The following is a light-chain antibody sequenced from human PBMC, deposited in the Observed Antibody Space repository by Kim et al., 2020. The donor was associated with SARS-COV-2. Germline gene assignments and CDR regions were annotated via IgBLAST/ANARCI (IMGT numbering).Light chain of an antibody. V-gene: IGLV2-11*01. CDR1: SRDVGGYNY. J-gene: IGLJ3*02. CDR3: CSYAGSTTSVV. Sequence: QSALTQPRSVSGSPGQSVTISCTGTSRDVGGYNYVSWYQQHPGKAPKLMIYAVGERPSGVPDRFSGSKSGNTASLTISGLQTEDEADYYCCSYAGSTTSVVFGGATMLTVL. CDR2: AVG.